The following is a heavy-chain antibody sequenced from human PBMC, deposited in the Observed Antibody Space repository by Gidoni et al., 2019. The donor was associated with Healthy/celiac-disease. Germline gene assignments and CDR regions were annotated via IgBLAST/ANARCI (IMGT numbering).Heavy chain of an antibody. Sequence: QVQLVESGVVVVQRGRSLRLSCAASGFTFSTYGMHWVRQAPGKGLEWVAVIWNDGSKKYYAESVKGRFTISRDNPKNTFHLQMNSMRGEDTAVYYCARGYAVTDYYYHSMDVWGQGTTVTVSS. CDR2: IWNDGSKK. CDR3: ARGYAVTDYYYHSMDV. CDR1: GFTFSTYG. J-gene: IGHJ6*02. D-gene: IGHD3-9*01. V-gene: IGHV3-33*01.